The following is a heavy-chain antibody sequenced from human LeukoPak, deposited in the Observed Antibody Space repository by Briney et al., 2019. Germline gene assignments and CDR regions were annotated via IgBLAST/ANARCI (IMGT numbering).Heavy chain of an antibody. J-gene: IGHJ4*02. Sequence: SETLSLTCTVSGGCISSGGYYWSWIRQHPGKGMEWIGYIYYSGSTYYNPSLKSRVTISVDTSKNQFSLKLSSVTAADTAVYYCASQTVLLWFGELSARGIDYWGQGTLVTVSS. V-gene: IGHV4-31*03. CDR2: IYYSGST. CDR3: ASQTVLLWFGELSARGIDY. CDR1: GGCISSGGYY. D-gene: IGHD3-10*01.